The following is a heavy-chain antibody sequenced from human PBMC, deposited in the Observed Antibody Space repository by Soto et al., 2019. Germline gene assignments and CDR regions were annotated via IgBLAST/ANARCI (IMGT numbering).Heavy chain of an antibody. J-gene: IGHJ4*02. CDR3: AHMYGGGRGWYEDYLGY. CDR2: IYWDADK. V-gene: IGHV2-5*02. CDR1: GFSLSTSGVG. D-gene: IGHD6-19*01. Sequence: SGATLVNPTQTLTLTRTFSGFSLSTSGVGVGWIRQPPGKALEWLALIYWDADKRYSPSLKSRLTITKDTSKNHVVLTMTNMYPVDTAAYDCAHMYGGGRGWYEDYLGYWGEGSLVTVFS.